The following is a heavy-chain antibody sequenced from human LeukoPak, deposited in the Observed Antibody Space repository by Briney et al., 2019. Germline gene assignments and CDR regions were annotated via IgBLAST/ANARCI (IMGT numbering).Heavy chain of an antibody. V-gene: IGHV4-59*08. CDR1: GGSISSYY. CDR2: IYYSGST. J-gene: IGHJ4*02. Sequence: SETLSLTCTVSGGSISSYYWSWIRQPPGKGLEWIGYIYYSGSTNYNPSLKSRVTISVDTSKNQFSLKLSSVTAADTAVYYCARGPFSGSYHHLFDYWGQGTLVTVSS. CDR3: ARGPFSGSYHHLFDY. D-gene: IGHD1-26*01.